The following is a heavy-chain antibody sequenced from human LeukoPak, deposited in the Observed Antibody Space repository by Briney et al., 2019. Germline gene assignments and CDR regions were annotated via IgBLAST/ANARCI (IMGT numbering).Heavy chain of an antibody. J-gene: IGHJ5*02. Sequence: PSETLFLTCTVSGGSISSYYWSWIRQPPGKGLEWIGEINHSGSTNYNPSLKSRVTISVDTSKNQFSLKLSSVTAADTAVYYCATMIVGATSNWFDPWGQGTLVTVSS. D-gene: IGHD1-26*01. CDR1: GGSISSYY. V-gene: IGHV4-34*01. CDR2: INHSGST. CDR3: ATMIVGATSNWFDP.